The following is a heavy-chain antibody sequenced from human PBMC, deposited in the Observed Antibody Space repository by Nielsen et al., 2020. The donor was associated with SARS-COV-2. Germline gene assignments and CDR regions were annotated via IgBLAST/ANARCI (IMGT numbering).Heavy chain of an antibody. J-gene: IGHJ5*02. CDR3: AKDLSSSWSGGP. Sequence: GESLKISCAASGFTFSSYAMSWVRQAPGKGLEWVSAISGSGGSTYYADSVKGRFTISRDNAKNSLYLQMNSLRAEDTALYYCAKDLSSSWSGGPWGQGTLVTVSS. CDR1: GFTFSSYA. CDR2: ISGSGGST. D-gene: IGHD6-13*01. V-gene: IGHV3-23*01.